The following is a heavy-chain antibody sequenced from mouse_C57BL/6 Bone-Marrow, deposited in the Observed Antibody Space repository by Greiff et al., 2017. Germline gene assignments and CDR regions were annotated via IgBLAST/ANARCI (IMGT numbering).Heavy chain of an antibody. CDR3: ARGGAWFAY. V-gene: IGHV1-82*01. CDR2: IYPGDGDT. CDR1: GYAFSSSW. J-gene: IGHJ3*01. Sequence: VQLQESGPELVKSGASVKISCKASGYAFSSSWMNWVKQRPGKGLEWIGRIYPGDGDTNYNGKFKGKATLTADKSSSTAYMQLSSLTSEDSAVYFCARGGAWFAYWGEGTLVTVS.